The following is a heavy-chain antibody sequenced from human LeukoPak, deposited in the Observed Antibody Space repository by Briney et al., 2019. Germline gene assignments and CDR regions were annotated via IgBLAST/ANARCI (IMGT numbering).Heavy chain of an antibody. Sequence: SQALSLTCAVSGGSISSGGYSWIRLRQPPGRGLEWIGYIYHSGNTYSNPSRRSRLTISVDRSKNQFSLKLSSVTAAETAVYYCARAWGYYYDSSGSAGYYYYGMDVWGQGTTVTVSS. CDR3: ARAWGYYYDSSGSAGYYYYGMDV. CDR1: GGSISSGGYS. J-gene: IGHJ6*02. V-gene: IGHV4-30-2*01. CDR2: IYHSGNT. D-gene: IGHD3-22*01.